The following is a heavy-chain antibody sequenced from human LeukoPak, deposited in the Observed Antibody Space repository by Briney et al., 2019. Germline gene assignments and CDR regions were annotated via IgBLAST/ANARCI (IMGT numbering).Heavy chain of an antibody. V-gene: IGHV4-34*01. CDR1: GGSFSGYY. CDR2: INHSGST. J-gene: IGHJ4*02. D-gene: IGHD6-19*01. Sequence: SETLSLTCAVYGGSFSGYYWSWIRQPPGKGLEWIGEINHSGSTNYNPSLKSRVTISVDTSKNQFSLKLSSVTAADTAVYYCASSIAVAPFDYWGQGTLVTVSS. CDR3: ASSIAVAPFDY.